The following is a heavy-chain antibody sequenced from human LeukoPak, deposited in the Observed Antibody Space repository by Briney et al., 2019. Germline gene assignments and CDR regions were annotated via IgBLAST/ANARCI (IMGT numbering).Heavy chain of an antibody. V-gene: IGHV1-3*01. CDR2: TNAGNGNT. D-gene: IGHD2-15*01. Sequence: ASVKVSCKASGYTFTSYAMHWVRQAPGQRLEWMGWTNAGNGNTKYSQKFQGRVTITRDTSASTAYMELSSLRSEDTAVYYCARFSTYCSGGSCYYLLDYWGQGTLVTVSS. J-gene: IGHJ4*02. CDR1: GYTFTSYA. CDR3: ARFSTYCSGGSCYYLLDY.